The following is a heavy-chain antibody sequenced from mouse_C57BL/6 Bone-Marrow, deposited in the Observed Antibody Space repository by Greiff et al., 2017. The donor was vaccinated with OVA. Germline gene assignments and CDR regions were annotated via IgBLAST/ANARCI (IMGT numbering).Heavy chain of an antibody. Sequence: EVHLVESGPGLVKPSQSLSLTCSVTGYSITSGYYWNWIRQFPGNKLEWMGYISYDGSNNYNPSLKNRISITRDTSKNQFFLKLNSVTTEDTATYYCARLAQATFFDYWGQGTTLTVSS. V-gene: IGHV3-6*01. J-gene: IGHJ2*01. CDR1: GYSITSGYY. CDR2: ISYDGSN. CDR3: ARLAQATFFDY. D-gene: IGHD3-2*02.